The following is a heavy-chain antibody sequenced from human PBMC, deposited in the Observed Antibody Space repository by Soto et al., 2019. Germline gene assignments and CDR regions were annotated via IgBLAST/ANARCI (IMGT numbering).Heavy chain of an antibody. CDR3: ARGSGYSYGLHDF. Sequence: SETQSLTCTVSGGSVTSYYWSWIRQPPRKGLEWIGNIYYSGSTNYNPSLKSRVTTSLDTSKNQFSLRLSSVTAADTAVYYCARGSGYSYGLHDFWGQGTLVTVSS. CDR2: IYYSGST. J-gene: IGHJ4*02. CDR1: GGSVTSYY. D-gene: IGHD5-18*01. V-gene: IGHV4-59*02.